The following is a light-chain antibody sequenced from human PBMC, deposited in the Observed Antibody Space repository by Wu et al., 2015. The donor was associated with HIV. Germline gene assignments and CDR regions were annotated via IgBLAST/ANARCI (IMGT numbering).Light chain of an antibody. V-gene: IGKV3-15*01. CDR2: GAS. J-gene: IGKJ1*01. CDR1: QSISSN. Sequence: EIVMTQSPATLSVSPGEGATLSCRASQSISSNLAWYQQKPGQAPRLLIYGASTRATGIPARFSGGGSGTEFTLTISSMQSEDFAVYYCQQYNNWPRGTFGQGTKVEIK. CDR3: QQYNNWPRGT.